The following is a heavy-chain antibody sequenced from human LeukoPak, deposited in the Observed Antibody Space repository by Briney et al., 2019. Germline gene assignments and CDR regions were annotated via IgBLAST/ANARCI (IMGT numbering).Heavy chain of an antibody. Sequence: GASVEVSCKASGYTFTSYYMHWVRQAPGQGLEWMGIINPSGGSTSYAQKFQGRVTMTRDTSTSTVYMELSSLRSVDTAVYYCARTSGWYFGIDAFDIWGQGTMVTVSS. CDR2: INPSGGST. CDR1: GYTFTSYY. D-gene: IGHD6-19*01. CDR3: ARTSGWYFGIDAFDI. J-gene: IGHJ3*02. V-gene: IGHV1-46*01.